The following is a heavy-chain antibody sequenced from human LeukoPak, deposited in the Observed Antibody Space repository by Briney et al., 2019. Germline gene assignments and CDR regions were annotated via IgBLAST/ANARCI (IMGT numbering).Heavy chain of an antibody. D-gene: IGHD2-15*01. CDR3: ARDHCSGGSCYSGQGPNWFDP. CDR2: INHSGST. Sequence: PSETLSLTCAVYGGSFSGYYWSWIRQPPGKVLEWIGEINHSGSTNYNPSLKSRVTISVDTSKNQFSLKLSSVTAADTAVYYCARDHCSGGSCYSGQGPNWFDPWGQGTLVTVSS. J-gene: IGHJ5*01. CDR1: GGSFSGYY. V-gene: IGHV4-34*01.